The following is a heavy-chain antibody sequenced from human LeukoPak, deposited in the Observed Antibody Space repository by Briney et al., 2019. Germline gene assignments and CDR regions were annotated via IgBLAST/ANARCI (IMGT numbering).Heavy chain of an antibody. D-gene: IGHD3-22*01. Sequence: GGSLRLSCAASGFTFSSYAMSWVRQAPGKGREWVSAISGSGGSTYYADSVKGRFTISRDNSKNTLYLQMNSLRAEDTAVYYCARAQYYYDSSGYYYWGQGTLVTVSS. V-gene: IGHV3-23*01. J-gene: IGHJ4*02. CDR3: ARAQYYYDSSGYYY. CDR2: ISGSGGST. CDR1: GFTFSSYA.